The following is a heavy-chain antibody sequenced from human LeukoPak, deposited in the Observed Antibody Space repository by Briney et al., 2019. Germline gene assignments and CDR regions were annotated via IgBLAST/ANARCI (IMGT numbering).Heavy chain of an antibody. D-gene: IGHD3-3*02. V-gene: IGHV3-23*01. CDR3: AKEPEPFLEWHFDN. Sequence: PGGSLRLSCVGSRFPPRKYAMSWVRQAPGKGLEWVSGIRGSGGSNYYADSVRGRFTISRDNSKDTLFLQMSSLRADDTAKYYCAKEPEPFLEWHFDNWGQGTLVIVSS. J-gene: IGHJ4*02. CDR2: IRGSGGSN. CDR1: RFPPRKYA.